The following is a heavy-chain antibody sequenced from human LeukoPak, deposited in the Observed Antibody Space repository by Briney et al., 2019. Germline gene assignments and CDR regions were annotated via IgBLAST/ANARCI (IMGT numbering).Heavy chain of an antibody. D-gene: IGHD1-26*01. CDR1: GGSISSYY. CDR3: ARDSAWELQPDAFDI. V-gene: IGHV4-59*01. CDR2: IYYSGST. J-gene: IGHJ3*02. Sequence: TSSETLSLTCTVSGGSISSYYWSWIRQPPGKGLEWIGYIYYSGSTNYNPSLKSRVTISVDTSKNQFSLKLSSVTAADTAVYYCARDSAWELQPDAFDIWGQGTMVTVSS.